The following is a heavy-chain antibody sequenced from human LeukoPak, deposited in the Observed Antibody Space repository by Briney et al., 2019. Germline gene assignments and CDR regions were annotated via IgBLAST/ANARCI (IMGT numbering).Heavy chain of an antibody. CDR2: ISSNGGTT. J-gene: IGHJ4*02. Sequence: GGSLRLSCAASGFIFSNYGIHWVRQAPGRGLEFASRISSNGGTTYYANSLKGRFTISRDNSKNTVYLQMASLRPEDMAVYYCARVPFSSAWYDYWGQGTLVTVSS. CDR3: ARVPFSSAWYDY. V-gene: IGHV3-64*01. D-gene: IGHD6-19*01. CDR1: GFIFSNYG.